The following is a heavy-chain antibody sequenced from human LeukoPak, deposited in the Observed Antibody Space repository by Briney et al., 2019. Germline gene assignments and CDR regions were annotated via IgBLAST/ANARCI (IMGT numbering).Heavy chain of an antibody. CDR3: ARSRRLPLGEPPDY. Sequence: ASVKVSCKASGYTFTGYYMHWVRQAPGQGLEWMGWINPNSGGTNYAQKFQSRVTMTRDTSTSTVYMELSSLRSEDTAVYYCARSRRLPLGEPPDYWGQGTLVTVSS. CDR1: GYTFTGYY. J-gene: IGHJ4*02. V-gene: IGHV1-2*02. D-gene: IGHD3-16*01. CDR2: INPNSGGT.